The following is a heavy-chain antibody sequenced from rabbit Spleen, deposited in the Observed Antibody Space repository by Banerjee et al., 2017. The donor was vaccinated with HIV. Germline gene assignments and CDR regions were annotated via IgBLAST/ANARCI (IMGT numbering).Heavy chain of an antibody. V-gene: IGHV1S40*01. Sequence: QSLEESGGALVKPGASLTLTCKASGFSFSFSYWICWVRQAPGKGLEWIACIYGGSSDSTYYASWAKGRFTMSRTSSTTVTLQMTSLTAADTATYFCARDLVAVIGWNFNLWGPGTLVTVS. J-gene: IGHJ4*01. CDR3: ARDLVAVIGWNFNL. D-gene: IGHD1-1*01. CDR1: GFSFSFSYW. CDR2: IYGGSSDST.